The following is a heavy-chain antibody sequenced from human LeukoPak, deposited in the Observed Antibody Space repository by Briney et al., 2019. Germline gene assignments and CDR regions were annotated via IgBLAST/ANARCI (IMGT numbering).Heavy chain of an antibody. J-gene: IGHJ4*02. D-gene: IGHD5-18*01. Sequence: PGGSLRLSCAASGFTFSSYAMSWVRQAPGKGLEWVSAISGSGGSTYYADSVKGRFTISRDNSKNTLYLQMDSLRAEDTAVYYCAKSSLPLVCVERQLWLDYWGQGTLVTVSS. CDR1: GFTFSSYA. CDR2: ISGSGGST. CDR3: AKSSLPLVCVERQLWLDY. V-gene: IGHV3-23*01.